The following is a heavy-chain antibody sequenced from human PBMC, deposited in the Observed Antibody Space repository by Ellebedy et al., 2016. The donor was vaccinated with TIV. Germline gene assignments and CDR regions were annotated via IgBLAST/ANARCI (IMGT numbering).Heavy chain of an antibody. J-gene: IGHJ4*02. CDR3: ATSRARVY. CDR2: IWSDGSLK. V-gene: IGHV3-30*02. Sequence: GESLKISCAASGFTFSNYHMHWVRQAPGKGLEWVALIWSDGSLKYYADSVKGRFTISRDNSKNTLYLQINSLGVDDTAVYYCATSRARVYWGQGTLVTVSS. CDR1: GFTFSNYH.